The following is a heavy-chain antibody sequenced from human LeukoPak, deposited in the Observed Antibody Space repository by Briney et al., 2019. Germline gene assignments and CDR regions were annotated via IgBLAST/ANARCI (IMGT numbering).Heavy chain of an antibody. CDR3: ASNYYYESSGYYSDAFDI. Sequence: GASVKVSCKASGYTFTSYDINWVRQATGQGLEWMGWMNPNSGNTGYAQKFQGRVTMTRNTSISTAYMELSSLRSEDTAVYYCASNYYYESSGYYSDAFDIWGQGTMVTVSS. CDR2: MNPNSGNT. CDR1: GYTFTSYD. J-gene: IGHJ3*02. D-gene: IGHD3-22*01. V-gene: IGHV1-8*01.